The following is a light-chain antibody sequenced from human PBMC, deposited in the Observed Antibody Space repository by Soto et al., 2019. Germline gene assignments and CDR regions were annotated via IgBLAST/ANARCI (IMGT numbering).Light chain of an antibody. CDR3: SSYTSSSTRV. CDR1: SSDVGVYNY. V-gene: IGLV2-14*01. J-gene: IGLJ2*01. CDR2: DVS. Sequence: QSVLTQPASVSGSPGQSITISCTGTSSDVGVYNYVSWYQQHPGKAPKLMIYDVSNRPSGVSNRFSGSKSGNTASLTISGLQAEYEADYYCSSYTSSSTRVFGGGTKLTVL.